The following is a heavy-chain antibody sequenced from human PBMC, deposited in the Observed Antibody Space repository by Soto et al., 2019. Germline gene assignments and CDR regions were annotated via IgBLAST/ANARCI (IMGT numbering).Heavy chain of an antibody. CDR3: ARPGGSGWYYFDS. J-gene: IGHJ4*02. V-gene: IGHV4-39*02. CDR2: IYYSGST. Sequence: TLSLHSIVSAETTRRTSYFGGCIRQPPGKGLEWIGSIYYSGSTYYNPSLKSRVTISVDTSKNHFSLKLTSVTAADTAVYYCARPGGSGWYYFDSWGQGSQVTVS. CDR1: AETTRRTSYF. D-gene: IGHD6-13*01.